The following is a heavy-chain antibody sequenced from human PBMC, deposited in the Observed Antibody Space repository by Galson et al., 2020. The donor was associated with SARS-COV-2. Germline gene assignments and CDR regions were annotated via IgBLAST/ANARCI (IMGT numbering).Heavy chain of an antibody. J-gene: IGHJ6*02. D-gene: IGHD6-13*01. V-gene: IGHV3-30-3*01. CDR2: TSYDGGSE. CDR3: ARDRAAKMKYYGMDV. Sequence: TGGSLRLSCAASGFSFSRYAMHWVRQAPGKGLEWVAVTSYDGGSEYYADSVKGRFTISRDNSKNTLYLQMNSLRAEDTAVYYCARDRAAKMKYYGMDVWGQGTTVTVSS. CDR1: GFSFSRYA.